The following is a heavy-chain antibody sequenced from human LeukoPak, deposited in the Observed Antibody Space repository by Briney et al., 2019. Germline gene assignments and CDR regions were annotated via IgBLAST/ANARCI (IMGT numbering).Heavy chain of an antibody. CDR2: ISGSGGST. D-gene: IGHD3-10*01. V-gene: IGHV3-23*01. Sequence: GGPLRLSCAASGFTFSSYAMSWVRQAPGKGLEWVSAISGSGGSTYYADSVKGRFTISRDNSKNTLYLQMNSLRAEDTAVYYCAKDRFGESYFDYWGQGTLVTVSS. CDR3: AKDRFGESYFDY. CDR1: GFTFSSYA. J-gene: IGHJ4*02.